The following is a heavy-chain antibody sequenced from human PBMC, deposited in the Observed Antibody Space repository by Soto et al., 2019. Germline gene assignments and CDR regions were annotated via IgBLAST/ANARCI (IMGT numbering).Heavy chain of an antibody. CDR2: IDPSDSYT. CDR1: GYSFTSYW. J-gene: IGHJ4*02. CDR3: ASGGYVPQGY. Sequence: LGESLKISCQGSGYSFTSYWISWVRQMPGQGLEWMGRIDPSDSYTNYSPSFQGHVTISADKSISTAYLQWSSLKASDTALYYCASGGYVPQGYWGQGSLVTVSS. V-gene: IGHV5-10-1*01. D-gene: IGHD2-15*01.